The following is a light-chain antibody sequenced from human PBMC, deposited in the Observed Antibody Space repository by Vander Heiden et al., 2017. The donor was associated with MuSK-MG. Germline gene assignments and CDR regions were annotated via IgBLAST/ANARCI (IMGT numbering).Light chain of an antibody. V-gene: IGKV1-39*01. J-gene: IGKJ1*01. CDR3: KQSYSTPCT. CDR1: QSISSY. CDR2: AAS. Sequence: DIQTTQSPSSMSASVGDRVTVTCRASQSISSYLNWHQQKPGKAPKLLIYAASSLQSGVPSRFSGSGSGTDFTLTIGSLQPEDFATYYCKQSYSTPCTFGQGTKVEIK.